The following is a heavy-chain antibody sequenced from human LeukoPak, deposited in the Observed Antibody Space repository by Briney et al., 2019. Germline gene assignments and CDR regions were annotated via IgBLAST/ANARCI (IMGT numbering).Heavy chain of an antibody. CDR1: GFTFSSYG. V-gene: IGHV3-30*02. J-gene: IGHJ6*03. Sequence: GGSLRLSCAASGFTFSSYGMHWVRQAPGKGLEWVAFIRYDGSNKYYADSVKGRFTISRDNSKNTLYLQMNSLRAEDTAVYYCAKDGEYYDFWSGPRGYYMDVWGKGTTVTVSS. CDR2: IRYDGSNK. CDR3: AKDGEYYDFWSGPRGYYMDV. D-gene: IGHD3-3*01.